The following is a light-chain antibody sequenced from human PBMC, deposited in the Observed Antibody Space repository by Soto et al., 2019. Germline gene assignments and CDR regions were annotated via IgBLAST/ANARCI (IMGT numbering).Light chain of an antibody. V-gene: IGLV2-14*01. CDR3: SAYTTSNTLI. CDR1: RSDVGGYDY. CDR2: EVN. J-gene: IGLJ1*01. Sequence: QSALTQPASVSGSPGQSVTISCTGTRSDVGGYDYVSWYQQHPGTAPKLILYEVNNRPSGVSNRFSGSKSGNTASLIISGLQTEDEANYYCSAYTTSNTLIFGTGTKVTVL.